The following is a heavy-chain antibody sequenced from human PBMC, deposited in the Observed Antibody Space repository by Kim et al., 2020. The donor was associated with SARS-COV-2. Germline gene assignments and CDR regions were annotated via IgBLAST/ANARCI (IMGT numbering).Heavy chain of an antibody. D-gene: IGHD6-13*01. Sequence: DPVKGRFTISRDNAKNSLYLQMNSLRAEDTAVYYCARDGGGYSSSWYFYWGQGTLVTVSS. J-gene: IGHJ4*02. V-gene: IGHV3-21*01. CDR3: ARDGGGYSSSWYFY.